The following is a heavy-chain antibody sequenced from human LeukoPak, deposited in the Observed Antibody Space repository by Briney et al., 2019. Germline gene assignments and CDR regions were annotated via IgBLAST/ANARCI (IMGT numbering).Heavy chain of an antibody. CDR3: TTYGSGRKFGY. Sequence: PGGSLRLSCAVSGFSFSDAWMSWVRQTPGKGLEWVGRIESKTDGGTTDYAALVKGRFTISRDDSTNTLYLQMNSLESEDTAVYYCTTYGSGRKFGYWGQGTLVTVSS. D-gene: IGHD3-10*01. J-gene: IGHJ4*02. V-gene: IGHV3-15*04. CDR2: IESKTDGGTT. CDR1: GFSFSDAW.